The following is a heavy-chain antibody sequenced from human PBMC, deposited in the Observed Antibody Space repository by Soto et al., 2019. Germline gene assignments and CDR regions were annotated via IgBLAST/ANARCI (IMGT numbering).Heavy chain of an antibody. Sequence: ASVKVSCKASGYTFTGYYMHWVRQAPGQGLEWMGWINPNSGGTNYAQKFQGSVTMTRDTSISTAYMELSRLRSDDTAVYYCARSYRSSWPPYPWGQGTLVTVSS. J-gene: IGHJ5*02. CDR1: GYTFTGYY. CDR2: INPNSGGT. CDR3: ARSYRSSWPPYP. V-gene: IGHV1-2*02. D-gene: IGHD6-13*01.